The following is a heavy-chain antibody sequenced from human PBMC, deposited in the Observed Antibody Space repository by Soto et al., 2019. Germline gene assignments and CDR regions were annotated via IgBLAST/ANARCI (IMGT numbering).Heavy chain of an antibody. CDR1: GGSFSGYY. CDR3: ARVLTINDYGDYYDAFDI. J-gene: IGHJ3*02. Sequence: SETLSLTCAVYGGSFSGYYWSWIRQPPGKGLEWIGEINHSGSTNYNPSLKSRVTISVDTSKNQFSLKLSSVTAADTAVYYCARVLTINDYGDYYDAFDIWGQGTMVTVSS. CDR2: INHSGST. D-gene: IGHD4-17*01. V-gene: IGHV4-34*01.